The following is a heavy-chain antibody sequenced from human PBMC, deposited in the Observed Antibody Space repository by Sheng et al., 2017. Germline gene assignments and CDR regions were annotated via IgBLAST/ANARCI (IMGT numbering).Heavy chain of an antibody. Sequence: QVQLQESGSGLVKPSQTLSLTCAVSGGSISSGDYSWSWIRQPPGKGLEWIGYIYHSGSTYYNPSLKSRVTISVDRSKNQFSLKLSSVTAADTAVYYCARGYGDQAFGYWGQGTLVTVSS. J-gene: IGHJ4*02. CDR1: GGSISSGDYS. CDR3: ARGYGDQAFGY. CDR2: IYHSGST. D-gene: IGHD4-17*01. V-gene: IGHV4-30-2*01.